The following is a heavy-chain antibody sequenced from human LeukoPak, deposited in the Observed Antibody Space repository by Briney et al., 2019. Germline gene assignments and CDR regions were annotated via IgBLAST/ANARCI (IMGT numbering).Heavy chain of an antibody. V-gene: IGHV3-53*01. CDR2: IYSGGST. Sequence: GGSLRLSCAASGFTVSTNYMSWVRQAPRKGLEWVSVIYSGGSTYYADSVKGRFTISRDNSKNTLYLQMNSLRAEDTAVYYCARGSSPYYYYYGMDVWGQGTTVTVSS. CDR3: ARGSSPYYYYYGMDV. CDR1: GFTVSTNY. J-gene: IGHJ6*02. D-gene: IGHD6-13*01.